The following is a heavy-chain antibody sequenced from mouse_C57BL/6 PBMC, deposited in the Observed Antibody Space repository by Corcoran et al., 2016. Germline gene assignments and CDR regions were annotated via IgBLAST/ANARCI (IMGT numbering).Heavy chain of an antibody. J-gene: IGHJ3*01. CDR2: INTYSGVP. CDR3: ANNYGSSSSWFAY. CDR1: GYTLTTYG. Sequence: QIQLVQSGPELKKPGETVKISCKASGYTLTTYGMSWVKQAPGKGLKWMGWINTYSGVPKYADDFKGRFAFSLETSASTAYLQINNLKNEDTATYFCANNYGSSSSWFAYWGQGTLVTVSA. D-gene: IGHD1-1*01. V-gene: IGHV9-3*01.